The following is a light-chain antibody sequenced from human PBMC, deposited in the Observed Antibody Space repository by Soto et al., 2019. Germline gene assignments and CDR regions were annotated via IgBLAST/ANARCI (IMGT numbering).Light chain of an antibody. CDR1: QIVSSRY. V-gene: IGKV3-20*01. CDR2: GAS. CDR3: QQYGTSPPRYT. Sequence: EIVLTQSPGTLSLSPGERVTLSCRASQIVSSRYLAWYQQRPGQAPRLLIYGASTRATGIPDRFSGSASGADFTLTISRLEPEDFAVYYCQQYGTSPPRYTFGQGTKLESK. J-gene: IGKJ2*01.